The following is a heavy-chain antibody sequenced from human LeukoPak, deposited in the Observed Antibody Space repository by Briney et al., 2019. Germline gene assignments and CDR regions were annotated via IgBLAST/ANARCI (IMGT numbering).Heavy chain of an antibody. CDR3: AKDALGGSGSYSWGTFDY. Sequence: GGSLRLSCAASGFSLSSYALSWVRRAPGKGLEWVSGISGSGSTAVYTDSVRGRFTVSRDNSKNTLYLQMNSLRDEDTAVYYCAKDALGGSGSYSWGTFDYWGQGTLVTVSS. V-gene: IGHV3-23*01. CDR2: ISGSGSTA. J-gene: IGHJ4*02. D-gene: IGHD3-10*01. CDR1: GFSLSSYA.